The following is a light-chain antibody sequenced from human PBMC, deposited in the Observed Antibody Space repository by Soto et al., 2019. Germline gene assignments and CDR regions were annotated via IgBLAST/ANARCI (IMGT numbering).Light chain of an antibody. Sequence: EIVMTHSPATLSVSPWERATLSCRASQSVSSYLAWYQQKPGQAPRLLIYDASNRATGIPARFSGSGSGTDFTLTISSLEPEDFAVYYCQQRSNWPPTFGQGTRLEIK. J-gene: IGKJ5*01. CDR1: QSVSSY. CDR3: QQRSNWPPT. V-gene: IGKV3-11*01. CDR2: DAS.